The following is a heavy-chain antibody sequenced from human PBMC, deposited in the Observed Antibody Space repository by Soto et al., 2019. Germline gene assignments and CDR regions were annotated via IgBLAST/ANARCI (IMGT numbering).Heavy chain of an antibody. V-gene: IGHV4-59*01. D-gene: IGHD5-12*01. CDR2: IYYSGST. Sequence: SETLSLTCTVSGGSISSYYWSWIRQPPGKGLEWIGYIYYSGSTNYNPSLKSRVTISVDTSKNQFSLKLSSVTAADTAVYYCARVRYSGYDGPRFFDYWGQGTLVTVSS. J-gene: IGHJ4*02. CDR3: ARVRYSGYDGPRFFDY. CDR1: GGSISSYY.